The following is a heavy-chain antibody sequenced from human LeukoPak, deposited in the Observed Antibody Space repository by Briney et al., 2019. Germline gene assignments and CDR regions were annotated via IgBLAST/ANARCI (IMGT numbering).Heavy chain of an antibody. CDR2: ISGDGSST. D-gene: IGHD6-13*01. V-gene: IGHV3-74*01. J-gene: IGHJ1*01. Sequence: PGGSLRLSCAASRFTLSNNWMHWVRQAPGQGLEWVSRISGDGSSTTYADSVKGRFIISRDNAKNSLYLQMNSLRAEDTAVYYCARENLSGPRGVWQQLAQYFQHWGQGTLVTVSS. CDR1: RFTLSNNW. CDR3: ARENLSGPRGVWQQLAQYFQH.